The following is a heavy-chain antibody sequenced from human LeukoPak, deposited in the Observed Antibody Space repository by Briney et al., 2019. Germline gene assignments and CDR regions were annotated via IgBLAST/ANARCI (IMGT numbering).Heavy chain of an antibody. D-gene: IGHD2-15*01. CDR2: ISGSGGST. CDR1: GFTFSSYA. V-gene: IGHV3-23*01. J-gene: IGHJ4*02. Sequence: GGSLRLSCAASGFTFSSYAMSWVRQAPGKGLEWVSAISGSGGSTYYADSVKGRFTISRDNSKNTLYLQMNSLRAEDTAAYYCAKDLCSGGSCYFHDYWGQGTLVTVSS. CDR3: AKDLCSGGSCYFHDY.